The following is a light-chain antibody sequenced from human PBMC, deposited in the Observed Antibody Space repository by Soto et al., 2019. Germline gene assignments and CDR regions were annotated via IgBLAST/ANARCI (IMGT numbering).Light chain of an antibody. J-gene: IGKJ4*01. CDR1: QSVSSY. CDR2: DAS. Sequence: ETVLTQSPATLSLSPGDRATLSCRASQSVSSYLAWYQQKPGQAPRLLIYDASNRATDIPARFSGSGSGTDFSLTISSLEPEDSAVYYCQQRSNWPPTFGGRTKVEIK. V-gene: IGKV3-11*01. CDR3: QQRSNWPPT.